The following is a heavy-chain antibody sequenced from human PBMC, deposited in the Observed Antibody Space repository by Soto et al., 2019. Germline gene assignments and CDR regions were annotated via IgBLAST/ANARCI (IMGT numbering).Heavy chain of an antibody. V-gene: IGHV1-18*01. CDR1: GYTFTSYG. D-gene: IGHD6-13*01. CDR2: ISAYNGNT. CDR3: AGGYSSSWWEY. J-gene: IGHJ4*02. Sequence: ASVKVSCKASGYTFTSYGISWVRQAPGQGLEWMGWISAYNGNTNYAQKLQGRVTMTTDTSTSTASMELRSLGSDDTAVYYCAGGYSSSWWEYWGQGTLVTVSS.